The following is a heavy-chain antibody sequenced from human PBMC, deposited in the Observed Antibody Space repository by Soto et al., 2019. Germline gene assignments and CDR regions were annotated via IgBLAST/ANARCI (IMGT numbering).Heavy chain of an antibody. Sequence: PGGSLRLSCAASGFTFSSYGMHWVRQAPGKGLEWVAVISYDGSNKYYADSVKGRFTISRDNSKNTLYLQMNSLRAEDTAVYYCAKDRDYSSSPDYYYYGMDVWGQGTTVTVSS. J-gene: IGHJ6*02. D-gene: IGHD6-6*01. CDR1: GFTFSSYG. V-gene: IGHV3-30*18. CDR3: AKDRDYSSSPDYYYYGMDV. CDR2: ISYDGSNK.